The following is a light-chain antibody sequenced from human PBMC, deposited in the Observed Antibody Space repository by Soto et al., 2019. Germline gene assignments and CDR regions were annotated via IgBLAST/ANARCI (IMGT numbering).Light chain of an antibody. CDR1: SGHSRYA. CDR3: QTWGTGLVL. J-gene: IGLJ2*01. CDR2: VTSDGSH. Sequence: QPVLTQLPSASASLGASVKLTCTLSSGHSRYAIAWHQQQPEKGPRYLMKVTSDGSHIKGDGIPDRFSGSSSGAERYLTISSLQSEDEADYYCQTWGTGLVLFGGGTQLTV. V-gene: IGLV4-69*01.